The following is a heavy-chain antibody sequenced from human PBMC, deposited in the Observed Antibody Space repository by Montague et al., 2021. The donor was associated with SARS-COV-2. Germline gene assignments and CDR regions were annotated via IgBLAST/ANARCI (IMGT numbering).Heavy chain of an antibody. CDR1: GGSITSYY. CDR2: IHYSGST. J-gene: IGHJ4*02. Sequence: SETLSLTCTVSGGSITSYYWTWIRQPPGKGLEWVGRIHYSGSTNYNPSLKSRVTISVDTSKNQISLQLNSVTPEDTAVYYCARTSASSDYWGQGTLVTVSS. CDR3: ARTSASSDY. D-gene: IGHD1-26*01. V-gene: IGHV4-59*12.